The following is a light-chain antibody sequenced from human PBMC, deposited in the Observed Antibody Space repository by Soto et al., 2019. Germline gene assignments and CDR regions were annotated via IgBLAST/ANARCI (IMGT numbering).Light chain of an antibody. V-gene: IGKV1-5*01. CDR1: QSIVNW. CDR2: DAS. Sequence: DIQMTQSPSTLSASVGDRVTITCRASQSIVNWLAWYQQKPGKAPQLLIYDASSLESGVSSRFSGSGSATEFTLTISSLQPEDFATYYCQQLNSYPPWTFGQGTKVDIK. CDR3: QQLNSYPPWT. J-gene: IGKJ1*01.